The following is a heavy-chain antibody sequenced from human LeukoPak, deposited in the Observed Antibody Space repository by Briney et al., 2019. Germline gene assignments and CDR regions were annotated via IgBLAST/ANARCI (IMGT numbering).Heavy chain of an antibody. CDR1: GFSLSTSGVG. D-gene: IGHD1-26*01. J-gene: IGHJ4*02. CDR3: ARLIVGALGFDY. Sequence: SGPTLVKPTQTLTLTCTFSGFSLSTSGVGVGWIRQPPGKALEWLALIYWNDDKRYSPSLKSRLTITKDTSKNQVVLTMTNMDPVDTATYYCARLIVGALGFDYWGQGTLVTVSS. CDR2: IYWNDDK. V-gene: IGHV2-5*01.